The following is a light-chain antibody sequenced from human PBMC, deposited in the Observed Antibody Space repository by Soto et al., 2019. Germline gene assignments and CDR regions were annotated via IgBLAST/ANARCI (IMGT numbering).Light chain of an antibody. J-gene: IGKJ1*01. Sequence: DIRRTQTPSTLSASGEDGDTITCRASQSISSWLAWYQQKPGKAPKLLIYDASSLESGVPSRFSGSGSGTEFTLTISSLQPDDFATYYCQQYNSYSTFGQGTKVDI. CDR1: QSISSW. CDR2: DAS. CDR3: QQYNSYST. V-gene: IGKV1-5*01.